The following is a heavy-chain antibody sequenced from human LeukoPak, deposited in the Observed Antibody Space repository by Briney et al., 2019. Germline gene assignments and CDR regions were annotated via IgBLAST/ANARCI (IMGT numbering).Heavy chain of an antibody. CDR2: IIPIFGTA. Sequence: GVSVKVSCKASGGTFSSYAISWVRQAPGQGLEWMGGIIPIFGTANYAQKFQGRVTITADESTSTAYMELSSLRSEDTAVYYCARVDRGGFNGGENDYWGQGTLVTVSS. CDR3: ARVDRGGFNGGENDY. CDR1: GGTFSSYA. D-gene: IGHD2-8*01. J-gene: IGHJ4*02. V-gene: IGHV1-69*13.